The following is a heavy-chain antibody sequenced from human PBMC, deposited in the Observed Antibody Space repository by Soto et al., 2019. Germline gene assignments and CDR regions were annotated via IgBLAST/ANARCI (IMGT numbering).Heavy chain of an antibody. CDR1: GFTFSGSA. CDR3: TRHCSQYNYYMDV. V-gene: IGHV3-73*01. J-gene: IGHJ6*03. Sequence: EVQLVESGGGLVQPGGSLKLSCAASGFTFSGSAMHWVRQASGKGLEWVGRISSKANNYAIAYAASVKGRFTISRDESKSTAFLQMNSLKTEDTAVYYCTRHCSQYNYYMDVWGKGTTVTVSS. D-gene: IGHD1-20*01. CDR2: ISSKANNYAI.